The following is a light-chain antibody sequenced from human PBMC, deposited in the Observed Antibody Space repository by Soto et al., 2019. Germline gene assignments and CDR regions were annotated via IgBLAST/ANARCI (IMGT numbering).Light chain of an antibody. CDR1: ESVSSHY. J-gene: IGKJ2*01. V-gene: IGKV3-20*01. CDR2: GAS. CDR3: QQYGSSPPEFT. Sequence: EIVLTQSPGTLSLSPEERATLSCRANESVSSHYLAWYRQKPGQAPRLLIYGASSRATGIPDRFSGSGSGTDFTLTISRLEPEDFAVYYCQQYGSSPPEFTFGQGTKVDIK.